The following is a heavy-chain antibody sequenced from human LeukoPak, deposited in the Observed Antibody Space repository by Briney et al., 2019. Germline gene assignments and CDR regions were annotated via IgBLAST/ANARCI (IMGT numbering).Heavy chain of an antibody. CDR2: IKQDGSEK. V-gene: IGHV3-7*01. J-gene: IGHJ4*02. CDR1: GFTFSSYW. CDR3: ARDVILDY. Sequence: GSLELSCAASGFTFSSYWMSWGRPAPGKGLEWVANIKQDGSEKYYVDSVKGRFTISRDNAKNSLYLQMSSLRAEDTAVYYCARDVILDYWGQGTLVTVSS. D-gene: IGHD3-10*01.